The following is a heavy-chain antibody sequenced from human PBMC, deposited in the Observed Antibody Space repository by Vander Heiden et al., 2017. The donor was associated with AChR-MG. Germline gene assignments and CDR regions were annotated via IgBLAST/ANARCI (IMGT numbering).Heavy chain of an antibody. Sequence: EVQLVQSGGEVNKPGESLKISCKGSGYIFSDYWIAWVRQMPGKGLEWMGIIYPGDSDTTYSPSFQGQVTISADKSINTAYLQWSSLKASDTAMYYCARFVVVGADASDIWGQGTMVTVSS. CDR1: GYIFSDYW. V-gene: IGHV5-51*01. CDR2: IYPGDSDT. J-gene: IGHJ3*02. CDR3: ARFVVVGADASDI. D-gene: IGHD2-15*01.